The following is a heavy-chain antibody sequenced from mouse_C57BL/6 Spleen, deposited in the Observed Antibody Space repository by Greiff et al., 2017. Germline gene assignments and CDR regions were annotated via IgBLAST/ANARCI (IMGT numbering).Heavy chain of an antibody. CDR2: INPDSSTI. CDR3: ARLGYYYGSTYYAMDY. Sequence: EVKVIESGGGLVQPGGSLKLSCAASGIDFSRYWMSWVRRAPGKGLEWIGEINPDSSTINYAPSLKDKFIISRDNAKNTLYLQMSKVRSEDTALYYCARLGYYYGSTYYAMDYWGQGTSVTVSS. J-gene: IGHJ4*01. V-gene: IGHV4-1*01. D-gene: IGHD1-1*01. CDR1: GIDFSRYW.